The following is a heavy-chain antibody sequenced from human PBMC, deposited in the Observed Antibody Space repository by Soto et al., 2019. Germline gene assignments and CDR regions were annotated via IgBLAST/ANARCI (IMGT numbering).Heavy chain of an antibody. Sequence: GGSLRLSCATSGFILSDYAMNWVRQAPGKGLEWVSYISSSSSVIDYTDSVKGRFTVSRDNARNSLYLQMNSLRAEDTAVYYCARDLSWGSNWYYYMDVWGKGTTVTVSS. CDR3: ARDLSWGSNWYYYMDV. CDR1: GFILSDYA. D-gene: IGHD7-27*01. V-gene: IGHV3-48*01. J-gene: IGHJ6*03. CDR2: ISSSSSVI.